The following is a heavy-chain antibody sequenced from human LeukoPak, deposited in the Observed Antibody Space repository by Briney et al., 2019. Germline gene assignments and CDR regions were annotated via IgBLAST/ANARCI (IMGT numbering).Heavy chain of an antibody. CDR1: GFTVSSNY. Sequence: SGGSLRLSCAASGFTVSSNYMSWVRQAPGKGLEWVSVIYSGGSTYYADSVKGRFTISRDNSKNTLYLQMNSLRAEDTAVYYCAREATVTRCFDYWGQGTLVTVSS. J-gene: IGHJ4*02. CDR2: IYSGGST. CDR3: AREATVTRCFDY. D-gene: IGHD4-17*01. V-gene: IGHV3-53*01.